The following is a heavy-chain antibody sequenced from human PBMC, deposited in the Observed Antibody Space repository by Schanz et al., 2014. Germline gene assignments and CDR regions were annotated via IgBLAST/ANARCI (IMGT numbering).Heavy chain of an antibody. Sequence: DVHLMESGGCLVQPGGSLRLSCAGSGFTVNTNYMSWVRQAPGKGLEWISSMYINSGSTQYADSVKGRFIISRDSSKNTLFLQMNSLRAEDTAVYFCARDGGRDGYNLAFDVWGQGTLVTVSS. CDR3: ARDGGRDGYNLAFDV. V-gene: IGHV3-53*01. J-gene: IGHJ3*01. D-gene: IGHD5-12*01. CDR2: MYINSGST. CDR1: GFTVNTNY.